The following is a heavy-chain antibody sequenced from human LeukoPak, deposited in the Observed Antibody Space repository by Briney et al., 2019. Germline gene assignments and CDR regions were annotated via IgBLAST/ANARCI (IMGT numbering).Heavy chain of an antibody. V-gene: IGHV3-7*01. CDR2: INHNGNVN. Sequence: GGSLRLSCAASGFTFSSYAMNWARQAPGKGLEWVASINHNGNVNYYVDSVKGRFTISRDNAKNSLYLQMSNLRAEDTAVYYCARDLCSGGSCYGVDYWGQGTLVTVSS. CDR1: GFTFSSYA. CDR3: ARDLCSGGSCYGVDY. D-gene: IGHD2-15*01. J-gene: IGHJ4*02.